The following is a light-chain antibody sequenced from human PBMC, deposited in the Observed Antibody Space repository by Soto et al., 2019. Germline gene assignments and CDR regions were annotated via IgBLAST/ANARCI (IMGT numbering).Light chain of an antibody. CDR3: QQRTNGPVST. CDR2: DAS. CDR1: QSVSSY. Sequence: IVLTQSPATLSLSPGERATLSCRSSQSVSSYLACYQQKPGQAPRLLIYDASNMATGIPARFRGSASGAAFTLTISSVEPEDFADYYCQQRTNGPVSTFCQGTRLEIK. J-gene: IGKJ5*01. V-gene: IGKV3-11*01.